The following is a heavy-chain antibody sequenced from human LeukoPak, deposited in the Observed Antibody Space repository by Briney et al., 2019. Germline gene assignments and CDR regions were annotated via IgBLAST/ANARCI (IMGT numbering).Heavy chain of an antibody. CDR1: GVSISSGSYY. D-gene: IGHD3-10*01. CDR2: IYKSGNT. CDR3: ASSLYRGAADAFDI. Sequence: SETLSLTCTVSGVSISSGSYYWSWIRQPAGKGLEWVGRIYKSGNTNYNPSLKSRVTISEDTSKNQFSLKLTSVTAADTAVYFCASSLYRGAADAFDIWGQGTMVTVSS. J-gene: IGHJ3*02. V-gene: IGHV4-61*02.